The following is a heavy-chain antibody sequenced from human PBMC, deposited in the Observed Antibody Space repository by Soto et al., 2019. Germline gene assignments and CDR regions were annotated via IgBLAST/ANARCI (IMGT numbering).Heavy chain of an antibody. CDR1: GGSFSGYY. J-gene: IGHJ6*02. Sequence: SETLSLTCAVYGGSFSGYYWSWIRQPPGKGLEWIGEINHSGSTNYNPSLKSRVTISVDTSKNQFSLKLSSVTAADTAVYYCASGPGAARRGYYYYYGMDVWGQGTTVTVPS. CDR3: ASGPGAARRGYYYYYGMDV. V-gene: IGHV4-34*01. D-gene: IGHD6-6*01. CDR2: INHSGST.